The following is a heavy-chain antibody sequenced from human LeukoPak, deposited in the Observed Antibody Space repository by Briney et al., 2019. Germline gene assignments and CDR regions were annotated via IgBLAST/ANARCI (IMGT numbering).Heavy chain of an antibody. CDR2: ISTSSNI. D-gene: IGHD4-23*01. J-gene: IGHJ4*02. CDR3: ARDRSYVGFDY. V-gene: IGHV3-69-1*01. CDR1: GFTFTEYT. Sequence: GGSLRLSCAASGFTFTEYTINWVRQAPGKGLDWVSSISTSSNIYYADSVKGRFTVSRDNAKNPVYLQTNSLRAEDTAVYYCARDRSYVGFDYWGQGTLVTVSS.